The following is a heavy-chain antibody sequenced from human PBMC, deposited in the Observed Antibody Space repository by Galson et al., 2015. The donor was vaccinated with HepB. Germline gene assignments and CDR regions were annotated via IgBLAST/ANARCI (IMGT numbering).Heavy chain of an antibody. V-gene: IGHV3-30*04. CDR2: ISSDGSYK. J-gene: IGHJ6*02. CDR1: GYTFSSYP. CDR3: ERGSAAGNGCYGMGV. Sequence: SLKLSCAASGYTFSSYPMHWVRQAPGKGLEWVAVISSDGSYKYYADSVKGRFTISRDNPRNTVYLQMNSLRAEETAVYYCERGSAAGNGCYGMGVWGQGTTVSVSS. D-gene: IGHD6-13*01.